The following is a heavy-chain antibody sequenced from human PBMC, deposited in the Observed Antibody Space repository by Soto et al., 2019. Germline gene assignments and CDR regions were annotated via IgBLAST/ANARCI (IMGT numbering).Heavy chain of an antibody. D-gene: IGHD5-12*01. Sequence: QLQLQESGPGLVKPSETLSLTCTVSGGSISSSSYYWGWIRQPPGKGLEWIGSIYYSGSTYYNPSLKSRVTISVDTSKNQFSLKLSSVTAADTAVYYCARSLNIVATFHYWYFDLWGRGTLVTVSS. CDR2: IYYSGST. J-gene: IGHJ2*01. CDR1: GGSISSSSYY. V-gene: IGHV4-39*01. CDR3: ARSLNIVATFHYWYFDL.